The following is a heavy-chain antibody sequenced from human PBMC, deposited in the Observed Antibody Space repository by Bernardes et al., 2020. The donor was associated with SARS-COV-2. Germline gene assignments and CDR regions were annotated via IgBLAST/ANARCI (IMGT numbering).Heavy chain of an antibody. CDR3: FGGPPADY. V-gene: IGHV3-7*01. CDR1: GFSFRSYW. CDR2: IKEDGSEI. Sequence: GGSLRLSCAASGFSFRSYWMAWVRQAPGKGLEWVANIKEDGSEINYLDSVKGRFTISRDNTKNSLYLQMDSLRVEDTAVYYCFGGPPADYWGQGTLVTVSA. D-gene: IGHD3-10*01. J-gene: IGHJ4*02.